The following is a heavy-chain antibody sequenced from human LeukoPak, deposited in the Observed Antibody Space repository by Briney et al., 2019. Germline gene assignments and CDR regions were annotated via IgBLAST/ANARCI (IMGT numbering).Heavy chain of an antibody. J-gene: IGHJ4*02. D-gene: IGHD1-14*01. Sequence: GGSLRLSCATSGFKFSGAGMHWVRPASGKGLEWVAYIRTKPNSYATAYAASVKGRFTISRDDSINTAYLQMNSLKPEDTAVYYCAPIGAPGNPYDYWGQGTQVTVSS. CDR1: GFKFSGAG. CDR2: IRTKPNSYAT. V-gene: IGHV3-73*01. CDR3: APIGAPGNPYDY.